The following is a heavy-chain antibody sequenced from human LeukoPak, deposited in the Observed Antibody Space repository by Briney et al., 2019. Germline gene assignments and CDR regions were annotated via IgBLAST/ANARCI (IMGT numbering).Heavy chain of an antibody. D-gene: IGHD3-10*01. CDR3: AKDGSGFYYRYFDY. CDR1: GFTFNNYA. CDR2: ISGSGGST. Sequence: GGSLRLSCAASGFTFNNYALSWVRQPPGKGLEWVASISGSGGSTNCTDSVKGRFTISRDNSQNTLHLQMNSLRAEDTAVYYCAKDGSGFYYRYFDYWGQGTLVTVSS. V-gene: IGHV3-23*01. J-gene: IGHJ4*02.